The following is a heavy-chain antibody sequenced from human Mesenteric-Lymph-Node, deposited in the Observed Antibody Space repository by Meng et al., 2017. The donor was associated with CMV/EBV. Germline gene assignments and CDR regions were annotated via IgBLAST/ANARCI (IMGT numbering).Heavy chain of an antibody. D-gene: IGHD1-26*01. V-gene: IGHV4-39*07. CDR3: ARGELAKEYYFDY. CDR1: GGSISSSSYY. J-gene: IGHJ4*02. Sequence: SETLSLTCTVSGGSISSSSYYWGWIRQPPGKGLEWIGSIYYSGSTYYNPSLKSRVTISVDTSKNQFSLKLSSVTAADTAVYYCARGELAKEYYFDYWGQGTLVTVSS. CDR2: IYYSGST.